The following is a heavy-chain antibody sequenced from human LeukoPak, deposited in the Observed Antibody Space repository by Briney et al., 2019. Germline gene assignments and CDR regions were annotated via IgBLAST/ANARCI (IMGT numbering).Heavy chain of an antibody. CDR2: INHSGST. CDR3: ARDRILWFGELSAYYYYYYGMDV. CDR1: GGSFSGYY. Sequence: SETLSLTCAVYGGSFSGYYWSWIRQPPGKGLEWIGEINHSGSTNYNPSLKSRVTISVDTSKNQFSLKLGSVTAADTAVYYCARDRILWFGELSAYYYYYYGMDVWGQGTAVTVSS. V-gene: IGHV4-34*01. J-gene: IGHJ6*02. D-gene: IGHD3-10*01.